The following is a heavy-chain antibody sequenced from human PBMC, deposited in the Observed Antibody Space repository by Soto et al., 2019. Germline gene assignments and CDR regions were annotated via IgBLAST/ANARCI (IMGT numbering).Heavy chain of an antibody. CDR3: AKLVPLGFWSRSPDRYYGMDV. Sequence: GGSLRLSCAASGFTFSSYGMHWVRQAPGKGLEWVAVISYDGSNKYYADSVKGRFTISRDNSKNTLYLQMNSLRAEDTAVYYCAKLVPLGFWSRSPDRYYGMDVRGQGTTVTVS. CDR2: ISYDGSNK. J-gene: IGHJ6*02. D-gene: IGHD3-3*01. CDR1: GFTFSSYG. V-gene: IGHV3-30*18.